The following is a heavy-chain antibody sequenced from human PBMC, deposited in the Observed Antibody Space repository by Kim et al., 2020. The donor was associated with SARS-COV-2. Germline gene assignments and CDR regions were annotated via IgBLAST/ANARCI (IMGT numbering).Heavy chain of an antibody. V-gene: IGHV3-72*01. D-gene: IGHD1-26*01. J-gene: IGHJ4*02. CDR3: ARIGGSYGD. Sequence: SITEYAPSVEGRFSISRDDSKNSLYLQMSSLKPEDTAVYYCARIGGSYGDWGQGTLITVSS. CDR2: SIT.